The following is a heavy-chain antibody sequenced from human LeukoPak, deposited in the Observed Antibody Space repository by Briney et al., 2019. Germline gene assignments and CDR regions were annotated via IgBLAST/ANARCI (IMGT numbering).Heavy chain of an antibody. J-gene: IGHJ5*02. CDR1: GGSISSYY. Sequence: PSQTLSLTCIVSGGSISSYYWSWIRQPPGKGLDWIGYIYYSGSTNYNPSLKSRVTISVDTSKNQFSLKLSSVTAADTAVYYCARQNPNWFDPWGQGTLVTVSS. CDR2: IYYSGST. V-gene: IGHV4-59*01. CDR3: ARQNPNWFDP.